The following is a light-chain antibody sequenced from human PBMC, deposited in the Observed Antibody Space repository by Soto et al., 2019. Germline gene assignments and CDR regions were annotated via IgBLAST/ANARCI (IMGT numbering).Light chain of an antibody. CDR3: QSYASSLSAYV. V-gene: IGLV1-40*01. CDR1: SSNIGAGYD. J-gene: IGLJ1*01. Sequence: QSVLAQPPSVSGAPGQKVTISCTGSSSNIGAGYDLHWYQQLPGTAPKLLLDGHSTRPSGVPDRFSGSKSGTSASLAITGLQAEDEADYYCQSYASSLSAYVFGTGTKLTVL. CDR2: GHS.